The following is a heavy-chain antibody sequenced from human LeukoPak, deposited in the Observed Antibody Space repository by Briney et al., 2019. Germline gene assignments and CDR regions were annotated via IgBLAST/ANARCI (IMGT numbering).Heavy chain of an antibody. CDR1: GYAFTNYA. Sequence: ASVKVSCKASGYAFTNYAMNWVRQAPGQGLEWMGWISAYNGNTNYAQKLQGRVTMTTDTSTSTAYMELRSLRSDDTAVYYCARDLAGYFDYWGQGTLVTVSS. D-gene: IGHD3-10*01. V-gene: IGHV1-18*01. J-gene: IGHJ4*02. CDR2: ISAYNGNT. CDR3: ARDLAGYFDY.